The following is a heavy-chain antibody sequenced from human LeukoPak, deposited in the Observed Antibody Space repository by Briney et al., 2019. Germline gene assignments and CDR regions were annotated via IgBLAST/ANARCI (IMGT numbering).Heavy chain of an antibody. J-gene: IGHJ6*03. CDR1: GFTFSDYW. CDR3: AKCILTGYYKGYMDV. D-gene: IGHD3-9*01. Sequence: AGGSLRLSCAASGFTFSDYWMNWVRQAPGKGLEWVANIRQDGSDKNYVDSVKGRFTISRDNAKNSLYLQMNSLRAEDTAVYYCAKCILTGYYKGYMDVWGKGTTVTISS. CDR2: IRQDGSDK. V-gene: IGHV3-7*03.